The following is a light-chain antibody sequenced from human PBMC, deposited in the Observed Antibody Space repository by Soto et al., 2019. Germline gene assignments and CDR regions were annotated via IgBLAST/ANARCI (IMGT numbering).Light chain of an antibody. CDR2: GAS. CDR3: XQYGSSPGT. J-gene: IGKJ1*01. CDR1: QSVSSSY. V-gene: IGKV3-20*01. Sequence: EIVLTQSPGTLSLSPGERATLSCRASQSVSSSYLAWYQQKPGQAPRLLIYGASSRATGIPDRFSGSGSGXXXXXXXXXLXPXDFAVXYXXQYGSSPGTFGQGTKVEIK.